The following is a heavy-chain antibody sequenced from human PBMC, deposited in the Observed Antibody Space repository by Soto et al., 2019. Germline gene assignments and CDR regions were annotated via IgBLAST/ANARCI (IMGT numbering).Heavy chain of an antibody. D-gene: IGHD3-10*01. CDR2: IYYSGST. CDR3: ARARYYGSGSYYMGWFDP. CDR1: GGSISSYY. J-gene: IGHJ5*02. Sequence: PSETLSLTCTVSGGSISSYYWSWIRQPPGKGLEWIGYIYYSGSTNYNPSLKSRVTISVDTSKNQFSLKLSSVTAADTAVYYCARARYYGSGSYYMGWFDPWGQGTLVTVSS. V-gene: IGHV4-59*01.